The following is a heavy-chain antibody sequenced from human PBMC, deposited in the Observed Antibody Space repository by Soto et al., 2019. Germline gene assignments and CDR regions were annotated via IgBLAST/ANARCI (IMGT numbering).Heavy chain of an antibody. V-gene: IGHV3-74*01. CDR2: INSDGSST. J-gene: IGHJ3*02. CDR1: GFTFSSYW. Sequence: GGSLRLSCAASGFTFSSYWMHWVRQAPGKGLVWVSRINSDGSSTSYADSVKGRFTISRDNAKNTLYLQMNRLRAEDKAVYDCAIDQTDVYRDAFDIWGQGTMVTVSS. CDR3: AIDQTDVYRDAFDI. D-gene: IGHD1-1*01.